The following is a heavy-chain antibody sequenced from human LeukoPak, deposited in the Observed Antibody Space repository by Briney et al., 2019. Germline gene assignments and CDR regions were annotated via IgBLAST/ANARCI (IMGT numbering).Heavy chain of an antibody. CDR2: ISAYNGHA. J-gene: IGHJ4*02. D-gene: IGHD6-19*01. CDR1: GYTFTNYG. CDR3: ARVSSGFDY. Sequence: GASVKVSCKASGYTFTNYGISWVRQAPGQGLEWMGWISAYNGHAKYAQNLQGRVTMTTDTSTTTAYMELRSLRSDDTAVYYCARVSSGFDYWGQGTLVTVSS. V-gene: IGHV1-18*01.